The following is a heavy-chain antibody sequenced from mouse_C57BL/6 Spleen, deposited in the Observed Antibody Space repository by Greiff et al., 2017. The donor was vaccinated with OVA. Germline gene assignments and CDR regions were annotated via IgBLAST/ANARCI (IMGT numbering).Heavy chain of an antibody. CDR2: INPSSGYT. D-gene: IGHD3-3*01. CDR3: AREGLGGAWFAY. Sequence: QVQLQQSGAELARPGASVKMSCKASGYTFTSYTMHWVKQRPGQGLEWIGYINPSSGYTKYNQKFKDKATLTADKSSSTAYMQLSSLTSEDSAVYYCAREGLGGAWFAYWGQGTLVTVSA. V-gene: IGHV1-4*01. J-gene: IGHJ3*01. CDR1: GYTFTSYT.